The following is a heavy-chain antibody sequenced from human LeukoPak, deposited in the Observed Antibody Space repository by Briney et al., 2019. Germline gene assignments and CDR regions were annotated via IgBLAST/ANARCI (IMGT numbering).Heavy chain of an antibody. CDR3: ARDGGNWNDGGAFDI. CDR2: INWNGGST. Sequence: GGSLRLSCAASGFTFDDYGMSWVRQAPGKGLEWVSGINWNGGSTGYADSVKGRFTISRDNAKNSLYLQMNSLRAEDTALYYCARDGGNWNDGGAFDIWGQGTMVTVSS. CDR1: GFTFDDYG. D-gene: IGHD1-1*01. J-gene: IGHJ3*02. V-gene: IGHV3-20*04.